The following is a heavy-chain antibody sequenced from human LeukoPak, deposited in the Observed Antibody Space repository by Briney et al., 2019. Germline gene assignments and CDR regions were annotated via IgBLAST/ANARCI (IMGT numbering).Heavy chain of an antibody. CDR2: INDNGGQR. V-gene: IGHV3-23*01. J-gene: IGHJ4*02. CDR3: AKTQWKVGATDYFDY. CDR1: GFAFNNYA. Sequence: GGSLRLSCAASGFAFNNYAMTWVRQAPGKGLGWVSHINDNGGQRHYADSVKGRFTISRDNSKNTLFLQMDSLRAEDTAVYYCAKTQWKVGATDYFDYWGQGILVTVSS. D-gene: IGHD1-26*01.